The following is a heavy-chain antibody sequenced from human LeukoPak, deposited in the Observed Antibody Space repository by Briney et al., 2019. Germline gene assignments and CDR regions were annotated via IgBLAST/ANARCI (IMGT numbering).Heavy chain of an antibody. Sequence: PSETLSLTXAVYGGSFSGYYWSSIRQPPGKGLEWLGEINHSGSTNYNPSLKSRVTISVDTSKNQFSLKLSSVTAADTAVYYCARGLTLYDFWSGPRTSYMDVWGKGTTVTVSS. D-gene: IGHD3-3*01. CDR2: INHSGST. CDR3: ARGLTLYDFWSGPRTSYMDV. V-gene: IGHV4-34*01. J-gene: IGHJ6*03. CDR1: GGSFSGYY.